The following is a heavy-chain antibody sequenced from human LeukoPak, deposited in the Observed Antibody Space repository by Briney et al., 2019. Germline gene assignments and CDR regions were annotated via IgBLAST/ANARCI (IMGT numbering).Heavy chain of an antibody. CDR3: ARRKNLVGATDY. J-gene: IGHJ4*02. D-gene: IGHD1-26*01. V-gene: IGHV4-39*01. CDR1: GGSISSSSYY. CDR2: IYYSGST. Sequence: SETLSLTCTVSGGSISSSSYYWGWIRQPPGKGLEWIGSIYYSGSTYYNPSLKSRVTIFVDTSKNQFSLKLSSVTAADTAVYYCARRKNLVGATDYWGQGTLVTVSS.